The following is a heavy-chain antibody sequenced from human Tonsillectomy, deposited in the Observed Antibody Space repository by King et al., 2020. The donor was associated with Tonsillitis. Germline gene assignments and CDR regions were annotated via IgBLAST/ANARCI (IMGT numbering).Heavy chain of an antibody. CDR3: ARDGMIWSGYWGYFDY. Sequence: VQLVESGGGVVQPGRSLRLSCAASGFTFSSYAMHWVRQAPGKGLEWVAVISYDGSNKYYAASVKGQFTISGDNSKNTLYLQMNSLRAEDTAGYYCARDGMIWSGYWGYFDYWGQGTLVTVSS. D-gene: IGHD3-3*01. CDR1: GFTFSSYA. V-gene: IGHV3-30-3*01. J-gene: IGHJ4*02. CDR2: ISYDGSNK.